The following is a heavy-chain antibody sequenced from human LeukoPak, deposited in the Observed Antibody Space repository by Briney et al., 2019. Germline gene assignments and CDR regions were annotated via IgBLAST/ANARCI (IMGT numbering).Heavy chain of an antibody. V-gene: IGHV4-4*07. CDR3: ARDNSGSYMGAGAFDI. CDR1: GGSLSSPY. D-gene: IGHD1-26*01. Sequence: SQTLSFTCRVSGGSLSSPYWRWIQQSAGKGLEWIGRMYTSGITINNPALKTRLTMSVDTSKHQCSLKLSSVTAADTAVYYCARDNSGSYMGAGAFDIWGEGTMVTVSS. CDR2: MYTSGIT. J-gene: IGHJ3*02.